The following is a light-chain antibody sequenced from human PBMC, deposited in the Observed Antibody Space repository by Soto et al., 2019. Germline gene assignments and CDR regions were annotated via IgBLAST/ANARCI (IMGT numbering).Light chain of an antibody. Sequence: EMELTQSPGTLSLSLGERGTLSCRASQSVSSSCFAWYQQKPGEAPRLLIYCASSRATGIPDRFSGSGSGTDFTLTISRLEPEDFAVYYCQQYGSSPTWTFGQGTKVDIK. V-gene: IGKV3-20*01. CDR1: QSVSSSC. CDR2: CAS. J-gene: IGKJ1*01. CDR3: QQYGSSPTWT.